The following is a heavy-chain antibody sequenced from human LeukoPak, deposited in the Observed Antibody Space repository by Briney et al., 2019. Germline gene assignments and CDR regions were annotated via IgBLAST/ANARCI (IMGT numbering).Heavy chain of an antibody. D-gene: IGHD6-13*01. J-gene: IGHJ5*02. CDR1: GYTFTSYG. V-gene: IGHV1-18*01. CDR2: ITTYNGNT. Sequence: ASVKVSCKASGYTFTSYGLSWVRQAPGQGLEWMGRITTYNGNTKYAQNFQGRVTMTTDTSTSTAYMELRSLRSDDTAVYYCAREKEQQLVRGWFDPWGQGTLVTVSS. CDR3: AREKEQQLVRGWFDP.